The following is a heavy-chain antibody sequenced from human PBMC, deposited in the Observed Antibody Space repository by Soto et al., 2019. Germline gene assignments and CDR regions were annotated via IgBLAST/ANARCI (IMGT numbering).Heavy chain of an antibody. Sequence: GGSLRLSCAASGFTFSSYSMNWVRQAPGKGLEWVSYISSSSSTIYYADSVKGRFTISRDNAKNSLYLQMNSLRAGDTAVYYCAREYCSSTSCLNWFDPWGQGTLVTVSS. CDR1: GFTFSSYS. D-gene: IGHD2-2*01. CDR2: ISSSSSTI. J-gene: IGHJ5*02. CDR3: AREYCSSTSCLNWFDP. V-gene: IGHV3-48*01.